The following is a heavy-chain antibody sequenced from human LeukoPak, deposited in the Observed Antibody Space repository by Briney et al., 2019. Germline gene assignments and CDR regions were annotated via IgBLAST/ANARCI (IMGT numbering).Heavy chain of an antibody. Sequence: GGSLRLSCAASGFASSDYYMSWIRQAPGKGLEWVSYISSSSSYTNYADSVKGRFTISRDNAKNSLYLQMNSLRAEDTAVYYCARGNDGAVAVSDYWGQGTLVTVSS. CDR2: ISSSSSYT. J-gene: IGHJ4*02. D-gene: IGHD6-19*01. CDR3: ARGNDGAVAVSDY. V-gene: IGHV3-11*06. CDR1: GFASSDYY.